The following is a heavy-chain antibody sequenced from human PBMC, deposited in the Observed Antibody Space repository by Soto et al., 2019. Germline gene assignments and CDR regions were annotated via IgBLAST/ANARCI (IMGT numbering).Heavy chain of an antibody. J-gene: IGHJ6*02. V-gene: IGHV3-30-3*01. CDR2: ISYDGSNK. CDR1: GFTFSSYA. D-gene: IGHD3-3*01. Sequence: PGGSLRLSCAASGFTFSSYAMHWVRQAPGKGLEWVAVISYDGSNKYYADSVKGRFTISRDNSKNTLYLQMNSLRAEDTAVYYCARDLEYYDFWSGYYGKQNYYYYGMDVWGQGTTVTVSS. CDR3: ARDLEYYDFWSGYYGKQNYYYYGMDV.